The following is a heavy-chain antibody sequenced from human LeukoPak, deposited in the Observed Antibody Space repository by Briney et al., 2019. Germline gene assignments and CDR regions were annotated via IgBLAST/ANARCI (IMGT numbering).Heavy chain of an antibody. CDR3: ASGDTAMGVY. V-gene: IGHV4-61*02. Sequence: SQTLSLTCTVSGGSISSGSYYWSWIRQPAGKGLEWIGRIYTSGSTNYNPSLKSRVIISVDTSKNQFSLKLSSVTAADTAVYYCASGDTAMGVYWGQGTLVTVSS. CDR1: GGSISSGSYY. CDR2: IYTSGST. J-gene: IGHJ4*02. D-gene: IGHD5-18*01.